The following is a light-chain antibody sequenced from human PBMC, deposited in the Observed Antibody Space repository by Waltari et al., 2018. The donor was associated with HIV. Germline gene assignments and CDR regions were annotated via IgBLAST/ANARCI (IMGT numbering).Light chain of an antibody. V-gene: IGLV2-8*01. CDR2: GVT. CDR3: SSYADNKVL. CDR1: SSDIGGSNY. J-gene: IGLJ2*01. Sequence: QSALTQPPSASGSPGQSVAISCTGTSSDIGGSNYVSWYQQHPGKAPILRIYGVTRRPSGVPVRFFGSESGNTAFLTVSGLQAEDEAEYYCSSYADNKVLFGGGTKMTVL.